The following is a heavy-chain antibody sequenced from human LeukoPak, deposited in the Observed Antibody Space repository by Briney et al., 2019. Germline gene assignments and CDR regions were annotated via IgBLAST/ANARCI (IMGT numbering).Heavy chain of an antibody. CDR1: GYTFTSYG. CDR3: ARDHNGYSAEYFQH. V-gene: IGHV1-18*01. D-gene: IGHD3-22*01. J-gene: IGHJ1*01. CDR2: ISAYNGNT. Sequence: ASVKVSRKASGYTFTSYGISWVRQAPGQGLEWMGWISAYNGNTNYAQKLQGRVTMTTDTSTSTAYMELRSLRSDDTAVYHCARDHNGYSAEYFQHWGQGTLVTVSS.